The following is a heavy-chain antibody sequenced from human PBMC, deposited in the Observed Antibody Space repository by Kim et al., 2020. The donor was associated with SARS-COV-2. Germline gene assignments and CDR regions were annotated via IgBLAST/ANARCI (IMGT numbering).Heavy chain of an antibody. D-gene: IGHD3-10*01. CDR3: ARLTYGSGSYLPFDY. V-gene: IGHV5-10-1*01. Sequence: PSFQGHVTISADKSISTAYLQWSSLKASDTAMYYCARLTYGSGSYLPFDYWGQGTLVTVSS. J-gene: IGHJ4*02.